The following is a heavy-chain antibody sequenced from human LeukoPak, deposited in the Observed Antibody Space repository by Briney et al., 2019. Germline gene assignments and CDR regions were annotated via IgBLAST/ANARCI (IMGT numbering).Heavy chain of an antibody. Sequence: SETLSLTCTVSGYSISSGYYWSWIRQPAGKGLEWIGRIYTSGSTNYNPSLKSRVTMSVDTSKNQFSLKLSSVTAADTAVYYCARDVSSGYSSSHDAFDIWGQGTMVTVSS. D-gene: IGHD6-13*01. CDR3: ARDVSSGYSSSHDAFDI. V-gene: IGHV4-4*07. CDR2: IYTSGST. CDR1: GYSISSGYY. J-gene: IGHJ3*02.